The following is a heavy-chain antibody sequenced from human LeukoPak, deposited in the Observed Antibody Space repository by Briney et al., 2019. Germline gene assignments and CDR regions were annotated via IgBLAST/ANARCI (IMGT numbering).Heavy chain of an antibody. CDR1: GYAFTGYY. CDR3: AREEVVPAAQYPSLFDP. V-gene: IGHV1-2*02. CDR2: INPNSGGT. Sequence: ASVKVSCKASGYAFTGYYMHWVRQAPGQGLEWMGWINPNSGGTNYAQKFQGRVTMTRDTSISTAYMELSRLRSDDTAVYYCAREEVVPAAQYPSLFDPWGQGTLVTVSS. D-gene: IGHD2-2*01. J-gene: IGHJ5*02.